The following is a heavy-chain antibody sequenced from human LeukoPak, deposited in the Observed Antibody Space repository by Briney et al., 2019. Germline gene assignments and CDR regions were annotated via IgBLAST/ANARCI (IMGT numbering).Heavy chain of an antibody. CDR3: ARASGSSSWYPYYYYYMDV. J-gene: IGHJ6*03. CDR1: GGSFSGYY. Sequence: PSETLSLTCAVYGGSFSGYYWSWIRQPPGKGLEWIGEINHSGSTNYNPSLKSRVTISVDTSKNQFSLKLSSVTAADTAVYYCARASGSSSWYPYYYYYMDVWGKGTTVTISS. D-gene: IGHD6-13*01. CDR2: INHSGST. V-gene: IGHV4-34*01.